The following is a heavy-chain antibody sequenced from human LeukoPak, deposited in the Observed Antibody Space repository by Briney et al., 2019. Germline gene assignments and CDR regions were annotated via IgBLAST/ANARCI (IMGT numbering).Heavy chain of an antibody. J-gene: IGHJ4*02. CDR3: ARARGYSYGPLDS. D-gene: IGHD5-18*01. CDR2: INPSGGRP. CDR1: GQTFTRYY. V-gene: IGHV1-46*01. Sequence: ASVTVSCKASGQTFTRYYMHWARQAPGQGLEWMGIINPSGGRPNYAQKFEGRVTMTRDTSTSTLYMELRSLRSEDTAVYYCARARGYSYGPLDSWGQGTLVTVSS.